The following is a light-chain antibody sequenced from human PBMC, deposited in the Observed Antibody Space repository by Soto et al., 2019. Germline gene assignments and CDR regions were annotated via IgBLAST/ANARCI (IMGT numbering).Light chain of an antibody. CDR2: GAS. J-gene: IGKJ4*01. CDR3: QQYNSWPPLT. V-gene: IGKV3-15*01. Sequence: EIVMTQSPATLSVSPGDRATLSCRASQSIYSNLAWYQQKPDQSPRLLIYGASTRATGIPARFSGSGSGIEFTLTISSLQSEDFAVYYCQQYNSWPPLTFGGGTKVEIK. CDR1: QSIYSN.